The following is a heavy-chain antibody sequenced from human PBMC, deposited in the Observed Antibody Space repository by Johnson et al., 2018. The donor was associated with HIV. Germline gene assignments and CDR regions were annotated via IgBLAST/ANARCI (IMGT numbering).Heavy chain of an antibody. V-gene: IGHV3-64*01. D-gene: IGHD2-15*01. CDR1: GFTFSSYA. CDR2: ISSNGGST. CDR3: GRGGEYCSGCRCSDAFDI. J-gene: IGHJ3*02. Sequence: VQLVESGGGVVQPGRSLRLSCAASGFTFSSYAMHWVRQAPGRGLEYVSAISSNGGSTYYANSVKGRFTISRDNAKNSLYLQMNSLRAEDTALYYCGRGGEYCSGCRCSDAFDIWGQGTMVTVSS.